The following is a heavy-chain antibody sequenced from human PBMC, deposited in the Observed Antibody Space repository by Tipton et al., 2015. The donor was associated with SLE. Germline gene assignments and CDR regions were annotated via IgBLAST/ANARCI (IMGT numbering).Heavy chain of an antibody. J-gene: IGHJ4*02. V-gene: IGHV4-34*01. Sequence: LRLSCAASGFTFSSYSMNWVRQAPGKGLEWIGEINHSGSTNHNPSLKSRVTTSVDTSKNQLSLKLSAVTAADTAVYYCARGEGAPAFFDYWGQGTLVTVSS. CDR2: INHSGST. CDR1: GFTFSSYS. CDR3: ARGEGAPAFFDY.